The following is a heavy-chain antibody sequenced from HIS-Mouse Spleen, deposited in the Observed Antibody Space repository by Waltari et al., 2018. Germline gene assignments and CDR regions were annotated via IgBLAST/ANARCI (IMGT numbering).Heavy chain of an antibody. CDR1: GFTFDDYA. V-gene: IGHV3-9*01. CDR3: EKDGRSLNY. J-gene: IGHJ4*02. Sequence: EVQLVESGGGLVQPGRSLRLSCAASGFTFDDYAMHWVRQAPGKGLEWVSGISWNSGSIGYADSVKGRFTISRDNAKNSLYLQMNSLRAEETALYYCEKDGRSLNYWGQGTLVTVSS. CDR2: ISWNSGSI.